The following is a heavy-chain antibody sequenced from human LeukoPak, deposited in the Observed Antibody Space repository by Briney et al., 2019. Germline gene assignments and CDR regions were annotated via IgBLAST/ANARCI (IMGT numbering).Heavy chain of an antibody. CDR2: IYYSGST. J-gene: IGHJ4*02. CDR3: ARAGRWPILNNSSGWYKDSRRGAACHY. V-gene: IGHV4-39*01. CDR1: GGSISSSSYY. Sequence: SSETLSLTCTVSGGSISSSSYYWGWIRQPPGKGLEWIGSIYYSGSTYYNPSLKSRVTISVDTSKNQFSLKLSSVTAADTAVYYCARAGRWPILNNSSGWYKDSRRGAACHYWGQGTLVTVSS. D-gene: IGHD6-19*01.